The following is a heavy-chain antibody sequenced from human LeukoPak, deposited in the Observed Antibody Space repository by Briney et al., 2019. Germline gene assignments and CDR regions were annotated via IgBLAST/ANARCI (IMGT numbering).Heavy chain of an antibody. V-gene: IGHV3-7*01. D-gene: IGHD6-19*01. J-gene: IGHJ4*02. Sequence: GGPLRLSCAVSGFTFSIYWMTWVRQAPGKGLEWVANIKQDESEKYYVDSVKGRFTISRDNAKNSLSLQKNSLSAEDTAVYYCTRVGDSGWHFFGYWGQGTLGTGSS. CDR1: GFTFSIYW. CDR3: TRVGDSGWHFFGY. CDR2: IKQDESEK.